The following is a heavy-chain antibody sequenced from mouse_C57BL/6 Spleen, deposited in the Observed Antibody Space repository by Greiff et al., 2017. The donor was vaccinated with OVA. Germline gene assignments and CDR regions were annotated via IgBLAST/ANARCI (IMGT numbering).Heavy chain of an antibody. CDR2: ISYDGSN. CDR3: ARGNYSNYARYFDV. J-gene: IGHJ1*03. Sequence: EVKLMESGPGLVKPSQSLSLTCSVTGYSITSGYYWNWIRQFPGNKLEWMGYISYDGSNNYNPSLKNRISITRDTSKNQFFLKLNSVTTEDTATYYCARGNYSNYARYFDVWGTGTTVTVSS. V-gene: IGHV3-6*01. D-gene: IGHD2-5*01. CDR1: GYSITSGYY.